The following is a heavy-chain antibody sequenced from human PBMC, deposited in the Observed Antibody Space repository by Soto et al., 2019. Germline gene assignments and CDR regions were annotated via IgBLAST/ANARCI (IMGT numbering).Heavy chain of an antibody. CDR2: IIPIFGTA. Sequence: SVKVSCKASGCTFSSYAISWVRQAPGQGLEWMGGIIPIFGTANYAQKFQGRVTITADESTSTAYMELSSLRSEDTAVYYCARDGYSSGGSCYSGVTASDDYGMDVWGQGTRVTVSS. D-gene: IGHD2-15*01. V-gene: IGHV1-69*13. J-gene: IGHJ6*02. CDR3: ARDGYSSGGSCYSGVTASDDYGMDV. CDR1: GCTFSSYA.